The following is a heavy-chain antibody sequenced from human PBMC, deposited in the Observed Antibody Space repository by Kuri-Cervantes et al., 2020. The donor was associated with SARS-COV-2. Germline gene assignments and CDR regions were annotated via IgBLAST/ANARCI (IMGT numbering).Heavy chain of an antibody. CDR3: ARYGFRMVRGANPESYYFDY. CDR2: ISAYNGNT. D-gene: IGHD3-10*01. J-gene: IGHJ4*02. CDR1: GYTFTSYG. V-gene: IGHV1-18*01. Sequence: ASVNVSCKSSGYTFTSYGINWVRQAPGKGLEWMGWISAYNGNTNYAQKLQGRVTMTTDTSTSTAYMELRSLRSDDTAVYYCARYGFRMVRGANPESYYFDYWGQGTLVTVSS.